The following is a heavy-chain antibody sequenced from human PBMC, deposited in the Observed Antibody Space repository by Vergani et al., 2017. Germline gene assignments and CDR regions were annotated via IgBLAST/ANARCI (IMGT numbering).Heavy chain of an antibody. V-gene: IGHV1-24*01. CDR2: FDPEHGEV. D-gene: IGHD3-22*01. CDR3: AIVTDDYDSSGYYLDY. J-gene: IGHJ4*02. CDR1: GYSLTDLT. Sequence: QVQLVQSGAEVKKPGASVKVSCQVSGYSLTDLTIHWVRPAPGKGLEWMGGFDPEHGEVTFAHHIQGRVTMTEDRSTDTAYMELSSLRPEDTALYYCAIVTDDYDSSGYYLDYWGQGTLVTVSS.